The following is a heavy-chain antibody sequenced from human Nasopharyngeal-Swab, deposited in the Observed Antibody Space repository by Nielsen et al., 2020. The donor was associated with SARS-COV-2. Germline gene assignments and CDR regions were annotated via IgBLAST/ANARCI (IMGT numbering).Heavy chain of an antibody. V-gene: IGHV3-7*01. Sequence: GGSLRLTCAASGFTFSSYWMSWVRKAPGKGLEWVANRKQDGSEKYYVDSVKGRFNNTRDNAKNSLSLQMNSLRAEDTAVYYCARDLHCSGGSCYSYGMDVWGQGTTVTVSS. CDR1: GFTFSSYW. CDR3: ARDLHCSGGSCYSYGMDV. D-gene: IGHD2-15*01. CDR2: RKQDGSEK. J-gene: IGHJ6*02.